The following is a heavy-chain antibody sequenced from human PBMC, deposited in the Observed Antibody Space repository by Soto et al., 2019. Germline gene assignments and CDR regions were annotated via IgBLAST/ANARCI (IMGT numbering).Heavy chain of an antibody. V-gene: IGHV4-59*01. D-gene: IGHD1-20*01. CDR1: GGSISNYY. CDR2: IYYRGST. CDR3: ARGGYNWNDVTDY. J-gene: IGHJ4*02. Sequence: QVQLQESGPGLVKPSETLSLTCIVSGGSISNYYWSWIRQPPGKGLEWIGYIYYRGSTNYNPSPTSRVTIAVDTSKNQFSLKLSSVTAADTAVYYCARGGYNWNDVTDYWGQGTLVTVSS.